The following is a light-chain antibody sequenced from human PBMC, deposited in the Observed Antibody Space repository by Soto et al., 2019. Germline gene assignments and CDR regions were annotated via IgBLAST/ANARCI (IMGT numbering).Light chain of an antibody. J-gene: IGKJ1*01. CDR2: DAS. Sequence: DIQMAQSPSTLSASVGERVTITCRASQNIDSWLAWYQHKPGKAAKVLIYDASSLEPGVPSRFGGSGSGTDFSLTISSLRPDDFATYYCQQYNTYPLTFGQGTKVEIK. CDR3: QQYNTYPLT. V-gene: IGKV1-5*01. CDR1: QNIDSW.